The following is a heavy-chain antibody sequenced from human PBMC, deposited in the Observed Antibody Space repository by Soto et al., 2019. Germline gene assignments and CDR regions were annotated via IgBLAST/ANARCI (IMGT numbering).Heavy chain of an antibody. V-gene: IGHV3-15*01. CDR1: GFTFSNAW. J-gene: IGHJ6*02. CDR2: IKSKTDGGTT. CDR3: TTIKIYYDFWSGCMDV. Sequence: GGSLRLSCAASGFTFSNAWMSWVRQAPGKGLEWVGRIKSKTDGGTTDYAAPVKGRFTISRDDSKNTLYLQMNSLKTEDTAVYYCTTIKIYYDFWSGCMDVWGQGTTVTVSS. D-gene: IGHD3-3*01.